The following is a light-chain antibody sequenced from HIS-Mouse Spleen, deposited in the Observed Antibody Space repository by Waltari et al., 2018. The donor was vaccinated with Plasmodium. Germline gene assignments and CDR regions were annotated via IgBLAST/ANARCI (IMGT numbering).Light chain of an antibody. CDR2: GGS. J-gene: IGKJ3*01. Sequence: EIVMTQSPATLSVSPGARATLSCRASQSVSSNLAWYQQQPGQAPRLLIYGGSTRATGIPARFSGSGSGTEFTLTISSLQSEDFAVYYCQQYNNWSFTFGPGTKVDIK. V-gene: IGKV3-15*01. CDR3: QQYNNWSFT. CDR1: QSVSSN.